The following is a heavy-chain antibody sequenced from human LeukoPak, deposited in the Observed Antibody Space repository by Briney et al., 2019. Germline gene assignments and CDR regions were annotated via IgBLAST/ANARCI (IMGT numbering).Heavy chain of an antibody. CDR1: GFTFSTYT. J-gene: IGHJ4*02. V-gene: IGHV3-23*01. Sequence: GGSLRLSCAASGFTFSTYTMSWVRQAPGKGLEWVSSIYGSGVSTFYADSVQGRFTISRDNFHNTLSLQMNSLRADDTAVYYCATGPGAYDFWGGYGTGEYWGQGTLVTVSS. CDR3: ATGPGAYDFWGGYGTGEY. D-gene: IGHD3-3*01. CDR2: IYGSGVST.